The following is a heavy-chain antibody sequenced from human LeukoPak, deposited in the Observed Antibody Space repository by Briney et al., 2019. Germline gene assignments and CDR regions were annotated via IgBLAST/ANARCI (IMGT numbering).Heavy chain of an antibody. Sequence: ASVKVSCKASGYIFSGYSIHWVRQAPGQGLEWMGWINPNSGATNYAQKFHDRVTMTRDTSISTAYVEMSSLGSDDTAVYYCVRGSGSSGYSYIAYWGQGTLLTVSS. CDR2: INPNSGAT. D-gene: IGHD3-22*01. CDR1: GYIFSGYS. J-gene: IGHJ4*02. V-gene: IGHV1-2*02. CDR3: VRGSGSSGYSYIAY.